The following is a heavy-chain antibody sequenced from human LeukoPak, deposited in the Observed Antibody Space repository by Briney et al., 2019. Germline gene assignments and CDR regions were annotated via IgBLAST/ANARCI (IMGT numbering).Heavy chain of an antibody. CDR3: ARLAGYCSGGSCETADY. Sequence: ASVKVSCKASGYTFTGYYMHWVRQAPGQGLEWMGWINPNSGGTNYAQKFQGWVTMTRDTSISTAYMELSRLRSDDTAVYYCARLAGYCSGGSCETADYWGQGTLVTVSS. J-gene: IGHJ4*02. CDR2: INPNSGGT. V-gene: IGHV1-2*04. D-gene: IGHD2-15*01. CDR1: GYTFTGYY.